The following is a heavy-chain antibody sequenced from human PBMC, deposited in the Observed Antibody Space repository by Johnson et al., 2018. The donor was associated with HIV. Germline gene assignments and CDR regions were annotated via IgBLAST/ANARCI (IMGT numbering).Heavy chain of an antibody. V-gene: IGHV3-48*04. D-gene: IGHD1-26*01. CDR2: ISSSGSTI. J-gene: IGHJ3*02. CDR3: ARGGSYLTLDDAFDI. CDR1: GFTFSSYW. Sequence: VQLVESGGGLVQPGGSLRLSCAASGFTFSSYWMSWVRQAPGKGLEWVSYISSSGSTIYYADSVKGRFTISRDNAKNSLYLQMNSLRAEDTAVYYCARGGSYLTLDDAFDIWGQGTMVTVSS.